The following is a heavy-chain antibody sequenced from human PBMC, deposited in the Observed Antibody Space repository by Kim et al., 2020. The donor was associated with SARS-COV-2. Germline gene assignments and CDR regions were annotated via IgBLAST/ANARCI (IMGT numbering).Heavy chain of an antibody. V-gene: IGHV3-48*03. CDR1: GFTFSSYE. CDR3: ARAYYDSSGFSDH. D-gene: IGHD3-22*01. Sequence: GGSLRLSCAASGFTFSSYEMNWVRQAPGKGLEWVSYISSSGSTIYYADSVKGRFTISRDNAKNSLYLQMNSLRAEDTAVYYCARAYYDSSGFSDHWGQGTLVTVSS. J-gene: IGHJ4*02. CDR2: ISSSGSTI.